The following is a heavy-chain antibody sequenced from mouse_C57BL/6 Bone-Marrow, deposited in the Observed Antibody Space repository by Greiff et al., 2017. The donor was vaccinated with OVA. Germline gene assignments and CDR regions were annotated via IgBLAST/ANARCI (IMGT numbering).Heavy chain of an antibody. D-gene: IGHD1-1*01. Sequence: VKLMESGPELVKPGASVKLSCKASGYTFTSYDINWVKQRPGQGLEWIGWIYPRDGSTKYNEKFKGKATLTVDTSSSTAYMELHSLTSEDSAVYFCASPSYYGSTYRYFDVWGTGTTVTVSS. CDR3: ASPSYYGSTYRYFDV. V-gene: IGHV1-85*01. CDR1: GYTFTSYD. J-gene: IGHJ1*03. CDR2: IYPRDGST.